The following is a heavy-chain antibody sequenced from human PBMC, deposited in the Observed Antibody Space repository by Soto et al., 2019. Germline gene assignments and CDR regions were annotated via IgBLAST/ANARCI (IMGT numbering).Heavy chain of an antibody. CDR3: ARDGCSSTSCYIPEDYYYGMDV. J-gene: IGHJ6*02. CDR2: IIPIFGTA. Sequence: SVKVSCKASGGTFSSYAISWVRQAPGQGLEWMGGIIPIFGTANYAQKFQGRVTITADESTSTAYMELSSLRSEDTAVYYCARDGCSSTSCYIPEDYYYGMDVWGQGTTVTVSS. V-gene: IGHV1-69*13. CDR1: GGTFSSYA. D-gene: IGHD2-2*02.